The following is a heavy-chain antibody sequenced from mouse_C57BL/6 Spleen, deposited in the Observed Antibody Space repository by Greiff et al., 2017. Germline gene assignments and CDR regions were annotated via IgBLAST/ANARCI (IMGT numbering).Heavy chain of an antibody. J-gene: IGHJ2*01. CDR3: ARGGGYGYDYLDY. D-gene: IGHD2-2*01. V-gene: IGHV2-2*01. CDR2: IWSGGST. Sequence: QVQLKQSGPGLVQPSQSLSITCTVSGFSLTSYGVHWVRQSPGKGLEWLGVIWSGGSTDDNEALISRLSISKDNSKSQVLFKMNSLQEDDTAIYYCARGGGYGYDYLDYWGQGTTLTVSS. CDR1: GFSLTSYG.